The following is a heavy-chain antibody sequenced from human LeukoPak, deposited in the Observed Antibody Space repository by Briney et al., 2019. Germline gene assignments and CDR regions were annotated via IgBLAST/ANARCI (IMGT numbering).Heavy chain of an antibody. D-gene: IGHD6-13*01. CDR2: SYYMGIT. CDR1: VGSISSYY. Sequence: SETLSLTCTVSVGSISSYYWSCLRQPPGEGREWIGYSYYMGITNYKPSLKNRVSRSVDTSKNQFSLKLSSVTAAATAVYYCARVAYSRWYGYYFDYWGQGTLVTVSS. CDR3: ARVAYSRWYGYYFDY. V-gene: IGHV4-59*01. J-gene: IGHJ4*02.